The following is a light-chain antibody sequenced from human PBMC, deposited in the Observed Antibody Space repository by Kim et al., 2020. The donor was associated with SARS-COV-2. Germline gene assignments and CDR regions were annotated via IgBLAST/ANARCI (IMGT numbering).Light chain of an antibody. CDR2: HKN. Sequence: LGQTFRNAGHRDSLRSYPASWYQQKPGQAPRLVIYHKNNRPSGIPDRFAGSRSGNTASLTITGAQAGDEADYYCNSRDYTGNHWVCGGGTQLTVL. J-gene: IGLJ3*02. CDR1: SLRSYP. CDR3: NSRDYTGNHWV. V-gene: IGLV3-19*01.